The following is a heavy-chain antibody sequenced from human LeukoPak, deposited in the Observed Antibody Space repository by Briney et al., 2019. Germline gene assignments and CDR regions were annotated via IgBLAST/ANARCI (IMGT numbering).Heavy chain of an antibody. CDR1: GFTFSSYW. CDR3: ASVYYGDYVVDY. D-gene: IGHD4-17*01. CDR2: IKQDGSEK. V-gene: IGHV3-7*01. Sequence: GGSLRLSCAASGFTFSSYWMSWVRQAPGKGLEWVANIKQDGSEKYYVDSVKGRVTISRDNAKNSLYLQMNSLRAEDTAVYYCASVYYGDYVVDYWGQGTLVTVSS. J-gene: IGHJ4*02.